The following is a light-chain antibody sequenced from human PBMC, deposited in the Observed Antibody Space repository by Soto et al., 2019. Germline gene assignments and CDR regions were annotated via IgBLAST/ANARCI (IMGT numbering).Light chain of an antibody. CDR2: DAS. J-gene: IGKJ4*01. CDR1: QHISEY. CDR3: QQYENFPLT. Sequence: IQMTQSPSSLSSSVGDRFTVTCQASQHISEYLNWYQYKPGKAPKLLITDASNLKTGVPSRFSGSGSGTEYTFTINSLQPEDIATYYCQQYENFPLTFGGGTKVDIK. V-gene: IGKV1-33*01.